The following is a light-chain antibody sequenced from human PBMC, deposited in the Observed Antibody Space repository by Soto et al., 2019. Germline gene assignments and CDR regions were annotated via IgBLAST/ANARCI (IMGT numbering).Light chain of an antibody. CDR3: QQYNNRPLT. V-gene: IGKV3-15*01. Sequence: EIGMTQSPATLSVSPGERATLSCRASHSVSSDLAWYQQKPGQAPRLLIYGASTRATGIPARFSGSGSGTEFTLTISSLQSEDFAVYYCQQYNNRPLTFGQGTRVEIK. J-gene: IGKJ5*01. CDR1: HSVSSD. CDR2: GAS.